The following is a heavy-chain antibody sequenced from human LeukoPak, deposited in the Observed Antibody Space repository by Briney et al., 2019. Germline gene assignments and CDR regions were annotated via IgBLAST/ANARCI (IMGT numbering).Heavy chain of an antibody. D-gene: IGHD6-13*01. CDR1: GGSISSGGYY. CDR2: IYYSGST. CDR3: ARSGYSSSWYYFDY. J-gene: IGHJ4*02. Sequence: SETLSLTCTVSGGSISSGGYYWSWIRQHPGKCLEWIGYIYYSGSTYYNPSLKSRVTISVDTSKNQFSLKLSSVTAADTAVYYCARSGYSSSWYYFDYWGQGTLVTVSS. V-gene: IGHV4-31*03.